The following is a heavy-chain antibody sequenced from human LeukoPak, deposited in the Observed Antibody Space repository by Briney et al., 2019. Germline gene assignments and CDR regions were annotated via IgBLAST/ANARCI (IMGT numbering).Heavy chain of an antibody. V-gene: IGHV3-30*02. Sequence: PGGSLRLSCAASGFTFSSYGMHWVRQAPGKGLEWVAFIRYDGSNKYYADSVKGRFTISRDNSKNTLYLQMNSLRAEDTAVYYCAKGPEYYYDSSGYYLAGSYFDYWGQGTLVSVSS. CDR2: IRYDGSNK. CDR1: GFTFSSYG. CDR3: AKGPEYYYDSSGYYLAGSYFDY. D-gene: IGHD3-22*01. J-gene: IGHJ4*02.